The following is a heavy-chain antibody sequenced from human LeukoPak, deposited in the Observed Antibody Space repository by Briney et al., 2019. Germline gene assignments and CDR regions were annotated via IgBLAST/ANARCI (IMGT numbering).Heavy chain of an antibody. Sequence: ASLKVSCKASGGTFSTYAISWVRQAPGQGLEWMGGIIPIFGTAKYAQKLQGRVTITADESTSTAYMEVSSLRSEDTAVYFCARVGYCISPNCFLGAFDIWGQGTLVTVSS. V-gene: IGHV1-69*13. CDR3: ARVGYCISPNCFLGAFDI. D-gene: IGHD2-2*03. CDR2: IIPIFGTA. CDR1: GGTFSTYA. J-gene: IGHJ3*02.